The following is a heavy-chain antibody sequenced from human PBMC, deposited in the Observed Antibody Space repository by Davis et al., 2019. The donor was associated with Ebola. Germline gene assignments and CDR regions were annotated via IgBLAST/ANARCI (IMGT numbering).Heavy chain of an antibody. CDR3: ARVRVVYGVDY. CDR2: ISSSSSYI. Sequence: PGGSLRLSCAASGFTFSSYSMNWVRQAPGKGLEWVSSISSSSSYIYYADSVKGRFTISRDNSKNTLYLQMNSLRAEDTAVYYCARVRVVYGVDYWGQGTLVTVSS. J-gene: IGHJ4*02. D-gene: IGHD1-14*01. V-gene: IGHV3-21*01. CDR1: GFTFSSYS.